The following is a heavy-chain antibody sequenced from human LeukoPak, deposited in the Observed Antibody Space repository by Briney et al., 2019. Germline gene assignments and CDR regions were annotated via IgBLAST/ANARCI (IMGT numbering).Heavy chain of an antibody. CDR1: GGSISSSSYY. CDR2: IYYSGST. Sequence: PSETLSLTCTVSGGSISSSSYYWGWIRQPPGKGLEWIGSIYYSGSTYYNPSLKSRVTISVDTSKNQFSLKLSSVTAADTAVYYCARGQWLQLIFDYWGQGTLVTVSS. J-gene: IGHJ4*02. V-gene: IGHV4-39*07. D-gene: IGHD5-24*01. CDR3: ARGQWLQLIFDY.